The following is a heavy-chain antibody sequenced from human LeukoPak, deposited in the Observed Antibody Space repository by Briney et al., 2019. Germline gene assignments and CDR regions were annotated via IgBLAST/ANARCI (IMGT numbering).Heavy chain of an antibody. V-gene: IGHV4-59*12. J-gene: IGHJ5*02. CDR1: GGSISSYY. Sequence: PSETLSLTCTVSGGSISSYYWSWIRQPPGKGLEWIGYIYYSGSTNYNPSLKCRVTISVDTSKNQFSLKLSSVTAADTAVYYCARVAFFDVVPAAPWWFDPWGQGTLVTVS. D-gene: IGHD2-2*01. CDR2: IYYSGST. CDR3: ARVAFFDVVPAAPWWFDP.